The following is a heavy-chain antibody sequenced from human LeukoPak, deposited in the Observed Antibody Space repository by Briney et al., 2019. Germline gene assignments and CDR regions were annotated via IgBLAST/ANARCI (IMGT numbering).Heavy chain of an antibody. CDR2: IYTSGST. D-gene: IGHD3-22*01. J-gene: IGHJ5*02. CDR3: ARGGPSYYYDSSGYPDNWFDH. V-gene: IGHV4-61*02. Sequence: PSQTLSLTCTVSGGSISSGSYYWRWIRQPAGKGLEWIGRIYTSGSTNYNPSLKSRVTISVDTSKNQFSLKLSSVTAADTAVYYCARGGPSYYYDSSGYPDNWFDHWGQGTLVTVSS. CDR1: GGSISSGSYY.